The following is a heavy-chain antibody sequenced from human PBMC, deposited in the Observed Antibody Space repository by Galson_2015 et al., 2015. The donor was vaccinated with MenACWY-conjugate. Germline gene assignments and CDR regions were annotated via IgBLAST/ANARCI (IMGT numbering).Heavy chain of an antibody. CDR2: INPSGGST. D-gene: IGHD3-22*01. CDR3: ARGGGITGGIPRNYYDSSGYLVDYYYYGMDV. V-gene: IGHV1-46*01. J-gene: IGHJ6*02. CDR1: GYTFTSYH. Sequence: SVKVSCKASGYTFTSYHMHWVRQAPGQGLEWMGIINPSGGSTSYAQKFQGRVTMTRDTSTSTVYMELSSLRSEDTAVYYCARGGGITGGIPRNYYDSSGYLVDYYYYGMDVWGQGTTVTVSS.